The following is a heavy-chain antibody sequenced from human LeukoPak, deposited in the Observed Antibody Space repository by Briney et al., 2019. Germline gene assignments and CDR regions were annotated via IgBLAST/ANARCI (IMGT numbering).Heavy chain of an antibody. V-gene: IGHV1-18*01. CDR3: AKDPLGIAADGVPGDAFDI. Sequence: GASVKVSCKASGYTFTSYGISWVRQAPGQGLEWMGWISAYNGNTNYAQKLQGRVTMTTDTSTSTAYMELRSLRSDDTAVYYCAKDPLGIAADGVPGDAFDIWGQGTMVTVSS. D-gene: IGHD6-13*01. CDR2: ISAYNGNT. CDR1: GYTFTSYG. J-gene: IGHJ3*02.